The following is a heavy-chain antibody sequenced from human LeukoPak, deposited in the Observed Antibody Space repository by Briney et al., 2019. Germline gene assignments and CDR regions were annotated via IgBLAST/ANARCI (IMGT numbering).Heavy chain of an antibody. V-gene: IGHV3-30*02. CDR3: ASSGGDSSGYYYEGYFDY. Sequence: GGSLRLSCAASGFTFSSYGMHWVRQAPGKGLEWVAFTRYDGSNKYYADSVKGRFTISRDTSKNTLSLHMNSLRAEDTAVYYCASSGGDSSGYYYEGYFDYWGQGTLVTVSS. D-gene: IGHD3-22*01. J-gene: IGHJ4*02. CDR2: TRYDGSNK. CDR1: GFTFSSYG.